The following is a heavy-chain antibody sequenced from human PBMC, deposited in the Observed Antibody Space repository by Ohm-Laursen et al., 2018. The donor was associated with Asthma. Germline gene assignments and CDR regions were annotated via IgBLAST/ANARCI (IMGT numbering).Heavy chain of an antibody. D-gene: IGHD5-24*01. V-gene: IGHV3-21*01. CDR3: ARSMGRDGYNEVDY. Sequence: SLRLSCSASGFTFSSYSMNWVRQAPGKGLEWVSSISSSSGYIYYADSVKGRFTISRDNAKNSLYLQMNSLRAEDTAVYYCARSMGRDGYNEVDYWGQGTLVTVSS. CDR2: ISSSSGYI. CDR1: GFTFSSYS. J-gene: IGHJ4*02.